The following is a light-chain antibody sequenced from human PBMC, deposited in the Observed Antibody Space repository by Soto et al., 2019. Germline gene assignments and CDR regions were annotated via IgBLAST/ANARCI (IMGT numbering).Light chain of an antibody. J-gene: IGKJ1*01. V-gene: IGKV3-20*01. CDR3: QQYNSYSRT. CDR2: SAS. Sequence: DTVLTQSPGTLSLTSGERATLSCRASQSISGTYVAWYQQKPGQAPRLLIYSASTRATGIPDRFSGSGSGTDFTLTISSLQPDDFATYYCQQYNSYSRTFGQGTKVDIK. CDR1: QSISGTY.